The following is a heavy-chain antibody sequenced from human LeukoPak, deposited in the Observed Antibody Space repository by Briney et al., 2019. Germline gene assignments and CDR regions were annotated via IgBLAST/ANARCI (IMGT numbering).Heavy chain of an antibody. CDR2: ISSSGVTI. Sequence: GGSLRLSCAASGFTFSDYYMSWIRQAPGKGLEWVSYISSSGVTIYYADSVKGRFTISRDNAKNSLYLQMNSLRAEDTAVYYCARDTSIFGVVHPSGYYYMDVWGKGTTVTVSS. CDR3: ARDTSIFGVVHPSGYYYMDV. CDR1: GFTFSDYY. V-gene: IGHV3-11*04. J-gene: IGHJ6*03. D-gene: IGHD3-3*01.